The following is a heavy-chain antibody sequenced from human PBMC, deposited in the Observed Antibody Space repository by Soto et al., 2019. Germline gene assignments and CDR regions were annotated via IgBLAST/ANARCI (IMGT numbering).Heavy chain of an antibody. CDR2: IYYSGST. Sequence: SETLSLTCTVSGGSISSYYWSWIRQPPGKGLEWIGYIYYSGSTNYNPSLKSRVTISVDTSKNQFSLKLSSVTAADTAVHYCARVYSSSTGDAFDIWGQGTMVTVSS. V-gene: IGHV4-59*01. CDR3: ARVYSSSTGDAFDI. CDR1: GGSISSYY. J-gene: IGHJ3*02. D-gene: IGHD6-6*01.